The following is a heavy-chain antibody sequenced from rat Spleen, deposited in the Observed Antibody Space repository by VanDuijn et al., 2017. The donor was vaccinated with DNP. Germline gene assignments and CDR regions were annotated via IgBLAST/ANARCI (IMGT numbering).Heavy chain of an antibody. CDR1: GFTFNNYW. J-gene: IGHJ3*01. Sequence: EVQLMESGGGLVQPGGSMKLSCAASGFTFNNYWMAWIRQVPGKGLEWVASIIYEGSSTYYGDSVKGRFTISRDNAKNTLYLQMNSLRSEDTATYYCARPNYGGYEGWFAYWGQGTLVTVSS. CDR2: IIYEGSST. CDR3: ARPNYGGYEGWFAY. D-gene: IGHD1-11*01. V-gene: IGHV5-22*01.